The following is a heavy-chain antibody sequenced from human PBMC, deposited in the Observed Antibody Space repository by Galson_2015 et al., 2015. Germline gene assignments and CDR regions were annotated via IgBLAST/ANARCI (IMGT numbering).Heavy chain of an antibody. CDR1: GYSISSGYY. J-gene: IGHJ4*02. V-gene: IGHV4-38-2*02. CDR3: ATTSGYFDY. Sequence: ETLSLTCTVSGYSISSGYYWGWIRQPPGKGLEWIGSIYHSGSTYYNPSLKSRVTISVDTSKNQFSLKLSSVTAADTAVYYCATTSGYFDYWGQGTLVTVSS. D-gene: IGHD2/OR15-2a*01. CDR2: IYHSGST.